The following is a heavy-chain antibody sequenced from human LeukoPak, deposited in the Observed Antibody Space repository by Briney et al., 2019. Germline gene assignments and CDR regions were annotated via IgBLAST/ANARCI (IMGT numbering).Heavy chain of an antibody. V-gene: IGHV4-38-2*01. CDR1: GYSISSGYY. CDR3: ARHDYIRRGAFDI. D-gene: IGHD3-16*01. Sequence: PSETLSLTCAVSGYSISSGYYWGWIRQPPGKGLEWIGSIYHSGSTCYNPSLKSRVTISVDTSKNQFSLKLSSVTAADTAVYYCARHDYIRRGAFDIWGQGTMVTVSS. CDR2: IYHSGST. J-gene: IGHJ3*02.